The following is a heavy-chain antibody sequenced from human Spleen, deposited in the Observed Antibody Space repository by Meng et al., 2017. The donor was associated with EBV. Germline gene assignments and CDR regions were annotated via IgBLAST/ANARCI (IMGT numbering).Heavy chain of an antibody. D-gene: IGHD2-2*01. CDR1: GESFSDNY. CDR3: ARGCSSTNCNSDFDY. V-gene: IGHV4-34*01. Sequence: QVQVQQWGAGLLRPSETLSLTCAVYGESFSDNYWSWIRQSPGKGLEWIGESDHTGGTNYNPSLMSRVTISVDTSKNQFSLNLNSVTAADTAVYYCARGCSSTNCNSDFDYWGQGTLVTVSS. CDR2: SDHTGGT. J-gene: IGHJ4*02.